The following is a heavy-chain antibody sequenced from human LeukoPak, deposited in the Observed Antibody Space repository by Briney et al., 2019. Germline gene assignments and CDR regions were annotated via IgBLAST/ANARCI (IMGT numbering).Heavy chain of an antibody. J-gene: IGHJ4*02. CDR3: AVGYYDSSGYRPIYY. V-gene: IGHV1-69*05. CDR1: GGTFSSYA. CDR2: IIPIFGTA. Sequence: ASVKVSCKASGGTFSSYAISWVRQAPGQGLEWMGGIIPIFGTANYAQKFQGRVTITTDESTSTAYMELSSLRSEDTAVYYCAVGYYDSSGYRPIYYWGQGTLVTVSS. D-gene: IGHD3-22*01.